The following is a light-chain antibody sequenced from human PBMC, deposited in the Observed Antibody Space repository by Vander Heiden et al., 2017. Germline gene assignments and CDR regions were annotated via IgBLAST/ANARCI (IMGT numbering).Light chain of an antibody. CDR2: AAS. CDR3: QQSYSTPWT. Sequence: DIQITQSPSSLSASVGDRVTITCRASQSISSYLNWYQQKPGKAPKLLINAASSLQSGVPSRFSGSGSGTDFTITISSLQPEDFATYACQQSYSTPWTFGQGTKVEIK. CDR1: QSISSY. V-gene: IGKV1-39*01. J-gene: IGKJ1*01.